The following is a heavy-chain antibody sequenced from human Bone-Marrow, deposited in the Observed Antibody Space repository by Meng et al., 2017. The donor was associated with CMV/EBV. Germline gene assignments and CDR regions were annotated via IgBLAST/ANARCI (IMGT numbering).Heavy chain of an antibody. CDR1: GGSFSGYY. J-gene: IGHJ4*02. V-gene: IGHV4-34*01. CDR3: ARAVYYYDSSYDY. D-gene: IGHD3-22*01. CDR2: INHSEST. Sequence: SETLSLTCAVYGGSFSGYYWTWIRQPPGKGLEWIGEINHSESTSYNPSLKSRVTISVDTSKNQFSLKLSSVTAADTAVYYCARAVYYYDSSYDYWGQGTLVTVSS.